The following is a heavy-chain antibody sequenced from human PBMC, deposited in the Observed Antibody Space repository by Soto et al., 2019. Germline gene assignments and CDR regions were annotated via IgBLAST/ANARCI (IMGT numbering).Heavy chain of an antibody. CDR2: MNPNSGNT. D-gene: IGHD3-16*02. Sequence: ASVKVSCKASGYTFTSYDINWVRQATGQGLEWMGWMNPNSGNTGYAQKFQGRVTVTRNTSISTAYMELSSLRSEDTAVYYCARGKKRYYDYIWGSYPHALFDYWGQGTLVTVSS. J-gene: IGHJ4*02. CDR3: ARGKKRYYDYIWGSYPHALFDY. CDR1: GYTFTSYD. V-gene: IGHV1-8*01.